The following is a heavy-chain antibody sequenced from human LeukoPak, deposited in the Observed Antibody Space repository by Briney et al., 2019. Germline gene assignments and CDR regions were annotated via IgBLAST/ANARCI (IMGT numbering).Heavy chain of an antibody. CDR3: ARDAYLRNYVLH. CDR1: GDSITSRDYY. D-gene: IGHD1-7*01. V-gene: IGHV4-39*07. CDR2: IDYSGTT. Sequence: SETLSLTCTVSGDSITSRDYYWGWIRQPPGKGLEWIGSIDYSGTTYYNSSLKSRVTISLGTSKNQFSLRLNSVTAADTAVYFCARDAYLRNYVLHWGRGTLVTVSS. J-gene: IGHJ4*02.